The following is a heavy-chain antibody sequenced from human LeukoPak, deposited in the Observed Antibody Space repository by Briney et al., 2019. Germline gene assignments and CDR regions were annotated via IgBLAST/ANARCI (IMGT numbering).Heavy chain of an antibody. Sequence: GGSLRLSCAASGFTFSSYGIHWVRQAPGKGLEWVSAISGSGGSTYYADSVKGRFTISRDNSKNTLYLQMNSLRAEDTAVYYCAKGGYTAMSLLDPWGQGTLVTVSS. CDR3: AKGGYTAMSLLDP. CDR2: ISGSGGST. J-gene: IGHJ5*02. V-gene: IGHV3-23*01. D-gene: IGHD5-18*01. CDR1: GFTFSSYG.